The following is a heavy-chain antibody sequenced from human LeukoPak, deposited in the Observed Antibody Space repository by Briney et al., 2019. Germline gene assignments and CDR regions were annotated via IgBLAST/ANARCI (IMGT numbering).Heavy chain of an antibody. V-gene: IGHV3-74*01. Sequence: LGGSLRLSCAVSGFTFISYGMQWVRQAPGKGLAWVSRMNTDGSSTTYADSVKGRFTISRDNAKNTLYLEMNSLRAEDTAVYYCARELPREVTLDYWGQGTLVTVSS. CDR2: MNTDGSST. J-gene: IGHJ4*01. CDR1: GFTFISYG. CDR3: ARELPREVTLDY. D-gene: IGHD2-21*02.